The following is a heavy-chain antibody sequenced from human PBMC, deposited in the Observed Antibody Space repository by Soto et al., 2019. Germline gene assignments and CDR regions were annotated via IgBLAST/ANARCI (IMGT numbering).Heavy chain of an antibody. CDR1: GFTFSSYA. J-gene: IGHJ5*02. D-gene: IGHD3-10*01. CDR3: AKAPALFTIPT. Sequence: LSCAASGFTFSSYAMSWVRQAPGKGLEWVSAISGSGGSTYYADSVKGRFTISRDNSKNTLYLQMNSLRAEDTAVYYCAKAPALFTIPTWGQGTLVTVSS. V-gene: IGHV3-23*01. CDR2: ISGSGGST.